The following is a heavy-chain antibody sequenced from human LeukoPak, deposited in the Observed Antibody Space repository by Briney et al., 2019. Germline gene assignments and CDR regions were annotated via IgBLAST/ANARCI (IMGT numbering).Heavy chain of an antibody. J-gene: IGHJ5*02. CDR2: IYTSGST. D-gene: IGHD3-10*01. CDR1: GGSISSGSYY. Sequence: SETLSLTCTVSGGSISSGSYYWSWIRQPAGKGLEWIGRIYTSGSTNYNPSFKSRVTISVDTSKNQFSLKLSSVTAADTAVYYCARARMVRGPRGWFDPWGQGTLVTVSS. CDR3: ARARMVRGPRGWFDP. V-gene: IGHV4-61*02.